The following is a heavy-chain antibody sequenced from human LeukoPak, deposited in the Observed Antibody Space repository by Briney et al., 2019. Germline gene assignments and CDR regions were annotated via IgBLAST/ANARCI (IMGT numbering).Heavy chain of an antibody. CDR1: GGSISGSAYY. D-gene: IGHD3-22*01. J-gene: IGHJ3*01. CDR3: ARDRRLTMISILITDAFDX. CDR2: IYYNGRT. Sequence: SETLSLTCTVSGGSISGSAYYWAWIRQPPGKGLEWIGSIYYNGRTLYNPSLKSRMTMSVDMSKNQFSLRLSSMTAADTAVYYCARDRRLTMISILITDAFDXXGQXTMVPVSS. V-gene: IGHV4-39*07.